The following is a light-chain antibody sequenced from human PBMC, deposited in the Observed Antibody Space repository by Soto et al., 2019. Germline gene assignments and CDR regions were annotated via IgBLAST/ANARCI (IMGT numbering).Light chain of an antibody. V-gene: IGLV2-8*01. Sequence: QSALTQPPSASGSPGQSVTISCTGTSSDVGGYNYVSWYQQHPGKAPKLMIYEVSKRPSGVPDRFSGSKSGNTASLTVSGLQAEDEADYYCSSYAGSNDLVVFGEGTKPTVL. CDR3: SSYAGSNDLVV. CDR1: SSDVGGYNY. CDR2: EVS. J-gene: IGLJ2*01.